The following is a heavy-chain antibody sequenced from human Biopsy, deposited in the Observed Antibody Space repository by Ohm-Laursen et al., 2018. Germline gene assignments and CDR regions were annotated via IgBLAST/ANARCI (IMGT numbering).Heavy chain of an antibody. V-gene: IGHV3-48*01. CDR2: ISSSSESI. CDR3: ATDDYSGDSAY. Sequence: GSLRLSCTASGFTFSNFNMIWFRQAPGEGLEWVSYISSSSESIYYADSVRGRFTVSRDNAQNSMYLQMNSLRADDTAVYYCATDDYSGDSAYWGQGTLVTVSS. D-gene: IGHD4-23*01. J-gene: IGHJ4*02. CDR1: GFTFSNFN.